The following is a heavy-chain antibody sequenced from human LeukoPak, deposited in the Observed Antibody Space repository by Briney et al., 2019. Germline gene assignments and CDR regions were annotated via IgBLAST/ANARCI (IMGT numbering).Heavy chain of an antibody. V-gene: IGHV3-30*03. J-gene: IGHJ3*02. CDR3: ARGEANDAFDI. CDR2: ISYDGSDK. Sequence: GSLRLSCAASGFTFSSYGMHWVRQAPGKGLEWVAVISYDGSDKYSADSVKGRFTISRDNAKNSLYLQMNSLRAEDTAVYYCARGEANDAFDIWGQGTMVTVSS. D-gene: IGHD3-16*01. CDR1: GFTFSSYG.